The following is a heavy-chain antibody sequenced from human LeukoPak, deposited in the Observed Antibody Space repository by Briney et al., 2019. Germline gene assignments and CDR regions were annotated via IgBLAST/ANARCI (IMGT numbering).Heavy chain of an antibody. CDR2: IYSSGSA. D-gene: IGHD3-22*01. CDR3: ARHRDYYDT. Sequence: SETLSLTCTVSGAXINNNFCTWIRQPPGKGLEWIGYIYSSGSANYNPSLKSRVIISGDTSKNQISLNLTSVTAADTALYFCARHRDYYDTWGHGTLVTVSS. J-gene: IGHJ4*01. V-gene: IGHV4-59*08. CDR1: GAXINNNF.